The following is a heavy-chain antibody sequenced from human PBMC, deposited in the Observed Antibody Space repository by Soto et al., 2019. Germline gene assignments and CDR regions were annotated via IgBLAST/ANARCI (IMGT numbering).Heavy chain of an antibody. CDR3: AISRGQQLATYYYYGMDV. D-gene: IGHD6-13*01. CDR1: GGTFSSYA. V-gene: IGHV1-69*13. CDR2: IIPIFGTA. Sequence: SVKVSCKASGGTFSSYAISWVRQAPGQGLEWMGGIIPIFGTANYAQKFQGRVTITADESTSTAYMELSSLRSEDTAVYYCAISRGQQLATYYYYGMDVCGQGTTVTVSS. J-gene: IGHJ6*02.